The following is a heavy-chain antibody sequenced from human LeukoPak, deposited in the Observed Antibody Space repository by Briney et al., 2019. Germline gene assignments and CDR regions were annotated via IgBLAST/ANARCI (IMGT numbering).Heavy chain of an antibody. CDR1: GFPLSTSL. D-gene: IGHD6-19*01. CDR3: ARDGYSSGPGAD. Sequence: GGSLRLSCAASGFPLSTSLMSWVRQAPGQGLEWVANIEEDGSEGYYVDSVKGRFTISRDNAKSSLYLQMNSLRVEDTAVYHCARDGYSSGPGADWGQGTLVIVSS. V-gene: IGHV3-7*04. J-gene: IGHJ4*02. CDR2: IEEDGSEG.